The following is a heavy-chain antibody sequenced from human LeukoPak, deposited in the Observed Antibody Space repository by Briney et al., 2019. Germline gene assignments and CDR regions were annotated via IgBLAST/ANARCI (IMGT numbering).Heavy chain of an antibody. CDR1: GFTFSSYV. CDR2: IGGSGDNT. Sequence: GGYLRLSCAASGFTFSSYVMNWVRQAPGTGLEWVSVIGGSGDNTDYADSVKGRFTISRDNSRNTLYLKMTSLRAEDTAIDYCARGGVVSTSYWGQGALVTVSS. J-gene: IGHJ4*02. V-gene: IGHV3-23*01. D-gene: IGHD5/OR15-5a*01. CDR3: ARGGVVSTSY.